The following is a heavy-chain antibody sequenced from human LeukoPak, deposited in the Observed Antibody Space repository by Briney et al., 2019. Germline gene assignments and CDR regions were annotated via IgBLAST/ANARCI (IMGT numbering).Heavy chain of an antibody. CDR2: ISGSGGST. D-gene: IGHD7-27*01. Sequence: GGSLRLSCAASGFTFSSYAMSWVRQAPGKGLEWVSAISGSGGSTYYADSVKGRFTISRDNSKNTLYLQMNSLRAEDTAVYRCARATPIGATGAHFVYWGQGTLATVSS. V-gene: IGHV3-23*01. J-gene: IGHJ4*02. CDR1: GFTFSSYA. CDR3: ARATPIGATGAHFVY.